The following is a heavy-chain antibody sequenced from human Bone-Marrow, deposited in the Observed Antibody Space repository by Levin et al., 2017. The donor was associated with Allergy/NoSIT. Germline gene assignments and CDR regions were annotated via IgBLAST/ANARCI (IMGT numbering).Heavy chain of an antibody. V-gene: IGHV3-30*04. D-gene: IGHD2/OR15-2a*01. J-gene: IGHJ6*02. CDR2: ISYDGNLK. CDR3: AREEIFYRVDGAGMDV. CDR1: GFTFSSYS. Sequence: PGGSLRLSCSVSGFTFSSYSLHWVRQAPGKGLEWVAVISYDGNLKYYADSVKGRFTISRDNSKNTLYLQMNNLRADDTAVYFCAREEIFYRVDGAGMDVWGQGTTVTVSS.